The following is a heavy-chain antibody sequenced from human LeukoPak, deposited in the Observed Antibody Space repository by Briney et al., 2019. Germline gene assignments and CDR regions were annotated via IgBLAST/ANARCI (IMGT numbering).Heavy chain of an antibody. J-gene: IGHJ4*02. CDR2: IHPEGNEK. CDR1: GFTFSNFW. CDR3: ARGDDFSGDY. D-gene: IGHD1-1*01. V-gene: IGHV3-7*04. Sequence: PGGSLRLSCAASGFTFSNFWMSWVRQAPGRGLEWVANIHPEGNEKYHVESVEGRFTISRDSIKNSLFLQMHGLRVEDTAVYYCARGDDFSGDYWGQGTLVTVSS.